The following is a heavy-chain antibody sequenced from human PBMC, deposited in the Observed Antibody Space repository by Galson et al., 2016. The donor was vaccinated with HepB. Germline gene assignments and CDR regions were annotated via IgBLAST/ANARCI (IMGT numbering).Heavy chain of an antibody. CDR3: AKYGDEAGWNFHH. D-gene: IGHD6-19*01. J-gene: IGHJ1*01. V-gene: IGHV3-7*03. CDR2: IKEDGSKT. Sequence: SLRLSCAASGFTFSRFWMNWVRQAPGKGLEWVASIKEDGSKTFYVDSVKGRFTMSRDNVAESVSLQMNSLRAEDTAVYYCAKYGDEAGWNFHHWGQGTLVTVSS. CDR1: GFTFSRFW.